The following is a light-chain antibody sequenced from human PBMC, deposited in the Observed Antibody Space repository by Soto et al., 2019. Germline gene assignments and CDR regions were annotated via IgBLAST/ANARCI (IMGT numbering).Light chain of an antibody. CDR3: QQYYHNPVT. CDR1: QTLLYRSDNKNY. Sequence: SPLSCKSSQTLLYRSDNKNYLAWFQQKPGQPPKLLIYWASTRHSGVPDRFTGSGSGTEFTLTISSLQAEDAATYYCQQYYHNPVTFGQGTRLEIK. J-gene: IGKJ5*01. V-gene: IGKV4-1*01. CDR2: WAS.